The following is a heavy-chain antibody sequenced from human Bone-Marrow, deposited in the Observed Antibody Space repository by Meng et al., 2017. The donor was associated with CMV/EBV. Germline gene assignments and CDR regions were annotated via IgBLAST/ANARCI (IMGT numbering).Heavy chain of an antibody. Sequence: ASVKVSCKASGYTFTGYYMHWVRQAPGQGLEWMGWINPNSGGTNYAQKFQGRVTMTRDTSISTAYMELSRLRSDDTAVYYCARDSCSSTSCYIDYYYGMDFWGQGTTVTVSS. CDR2: INPNSGGT. J-gene: IGHJ6*02. V-gene: IGHV1-2*02. CDR3: ARDSCSSTSCYIDYYYGMDF. D-gene: IGHD2-2*02. CDR1: GYTFTGYY.